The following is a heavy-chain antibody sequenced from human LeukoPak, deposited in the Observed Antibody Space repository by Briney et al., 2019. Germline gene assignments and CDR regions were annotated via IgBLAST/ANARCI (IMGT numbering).Heavy chain of an antibody. CDR2: IIPIFGTA. CDR3: ARSMVVTPEGAFDI. Sequence: SSVKVSCKASGGTFSSYAISWVRQAPGQGLEWMGRIIPIFGTANYAQKFPGRVTITTDESTSTAYMELSSLRSEDTAVYYCARSMVVTPEGAFDIWGQGTMVTVPS. CDR1: GGTFSSYA. V-gene: IGHV1-69*05. J-gene: IGHJ3*02. D-gene: IGHD4/OR15-4a*01.